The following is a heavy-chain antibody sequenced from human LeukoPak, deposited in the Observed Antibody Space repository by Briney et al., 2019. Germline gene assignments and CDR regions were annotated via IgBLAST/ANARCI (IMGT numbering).Heavy chain of an antibody. D-gene: IGHD6-19*01. J-gene: IGHJ4*02. CDR1: GFTFDDYA. Sequence: GGSLRLSCAASGFTFDDYAMHWVRQAPGKGLEWVSGISWNSGSIGYADSVKGRFTISRDNSKNTLYLQMNSLRAEDTAVYYCAKDRVAVADWGQGTLVTVSS. CDR2: ISWNSGSI. CDR3: AKDRVAVAD. V-gene: IGHV3-9*01.